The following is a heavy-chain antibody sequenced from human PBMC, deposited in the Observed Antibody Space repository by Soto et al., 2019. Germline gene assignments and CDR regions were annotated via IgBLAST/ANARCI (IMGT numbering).Heavy chain of an antibody. Sequence: GASVKVSCNASGGTFSSYAISWVRQAPGQGLEWMGGIIPIFGTANYAQKFQGRVTITADKSTSTAYMGLSSLRSEDTAVYYCARDYYYDSSGDNLNWFDPWGQGTLVTV. CDR1: GGTFSSYA. D-gene: IGHD3-22*01. V-gene: IGHV1-69*06. J-gene: IGHJ5*02. CDR2: IIPIFGTA. CDR3: ARDYYYDSSGDNLNWFDP.